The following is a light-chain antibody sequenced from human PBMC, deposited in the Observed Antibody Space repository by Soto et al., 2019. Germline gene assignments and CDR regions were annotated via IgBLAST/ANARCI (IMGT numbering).Light chain of an antibody. J-gene: IGLJ1*01. Sequence: QSALTQPASVSGSPGQSITISCTGTSSDVGSYNLVSWYQQHPGKAPKLMIYGVSKRPSGVSNRFSGSKSGNTASLTISGLQAEDEADYYCCSYAGSSGDYVFGTGTKLTVL. CDR3: CSYAGSSGDYV. CDR1: SSDVGSYNL. CDR2: GVS. V-gene: IGLV2-23*02.